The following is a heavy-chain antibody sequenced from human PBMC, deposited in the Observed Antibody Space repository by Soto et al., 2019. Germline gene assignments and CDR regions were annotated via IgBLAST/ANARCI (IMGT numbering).Heavy chain of an antibody. D-gene: IGHD5-12*01. CDR3: AHISVYSGYERLLDY. Sequence: GLDLAWLALIYWDDDKRYSPSLKSRLTITKDTSKNQVVLTMTNMDPVDTATYYCAHISVYSGYERLLDYWGQGTLVTVSS. J-gene: IGHJ4*02. V-gene: IGHV2-5*02. CDR2: IYWDDDK.